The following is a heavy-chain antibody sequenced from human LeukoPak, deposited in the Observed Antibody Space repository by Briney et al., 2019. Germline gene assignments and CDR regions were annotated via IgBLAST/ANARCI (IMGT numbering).Heavy chain of an antibody. CDR1: GFTFSSYA. CDR3: ASLLDSLGSYYNPDAFDI. D-gene: IGHD3-10*01. J-gene: IGHJ3*02. V-gene: IGHV3-30-3*01. Sequence: GGSLRHSCAASGFTFSSYAMHWVRQAPGKGLEWVAVISYDGSNKYYADSVKGRFTISRDNSKNTLYLQMNSLRAEDTAVYYCASLLDSLGSYYNPDAFDIWGQGTMVTVSS. CDR2: ISYDGSNK.